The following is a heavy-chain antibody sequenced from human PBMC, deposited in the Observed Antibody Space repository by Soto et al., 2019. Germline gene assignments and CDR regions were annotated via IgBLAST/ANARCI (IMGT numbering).Heavy chain of an antibody. D-gene: IGHD2-2*01. CDR1: GFIFSEYT. J-gene: IGHJ4*02. CDR3: AKDRQPDKSWDYDY. Sequence: EVKFMESGGGLVQPGGSLRLSCKTSGFIFSEYTMSWVRQAPGKGMEWVSAIYSGGTAFYADSVRGRFTISRDNSATTVDLQMNSLRVADSAIYYCAKDRQPDKSWDYDYWGLGTLVTVSS. V-gene: IGHV3-23*01. CDR2: IYSGGTA.